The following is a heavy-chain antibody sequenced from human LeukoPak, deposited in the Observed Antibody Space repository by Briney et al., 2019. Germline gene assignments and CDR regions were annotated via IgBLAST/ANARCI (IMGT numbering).Heavy chain of an antibody. D-gene: IGHD2-21*02. CDR2: IRGSGGGT. J-gene: IGHJ4*02. V-gene: IGHV3-23*01. Sequence: PGGSLRLSCAASGFTFSNYGMSWVRQAPGQGLEWVSVIRGSGGGTYYADSVKGRFTISRDNSKNTVYLQMNSLRADDTAVYYCVKARMPHCGTDCLESWGQGTLVTVSS. CDR3: VKARMPHCGTDCLES. CDR1: GFTFSNYG.